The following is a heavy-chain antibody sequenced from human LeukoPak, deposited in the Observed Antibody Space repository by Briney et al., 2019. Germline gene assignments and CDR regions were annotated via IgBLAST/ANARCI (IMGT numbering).Heavy chain of an antibody. CDR1: GYVFTDYY. Sequence: APLRVSCKPSGYVFTDYYIHWVRQAPGQGLEWMGWVRPSTGDTKYAPSFQGRVTMTTGTSISTAYMELTSLRSDDTAIYHCGSVTFSDHNDFDHWGQGTLVTVSS. D-gene: IGHD1-14*01. CDR3: GSVTFSDHNDFDH. V-gene: IGHV1-2*02. J-gene: IGHJ4*02. CDR2: VRPSTGDT.